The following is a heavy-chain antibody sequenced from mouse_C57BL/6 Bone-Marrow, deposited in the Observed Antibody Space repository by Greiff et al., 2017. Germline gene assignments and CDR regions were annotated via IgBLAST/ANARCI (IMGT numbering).Heavy chain of an antibody. CDR2: IDPSDSYT. CDR3: ATYYGQGSWFAY. V-gene: IGHV1-69*01. J-gene: IGHJ3*01. CDR1: GYTFTSYW. D-gene: IGHD2-10*01. Sequence: VKLQQPGAELVMPGASVKLSCKASGYTFTSYWMHWVKQRPGQGLEWIGEIDPSDSYTNSNQKFKGKSTLTVDKSSSTAYMQLSSLTSEDSAVYYCATYYGQGSWFAYWGQGTLVTVSA.